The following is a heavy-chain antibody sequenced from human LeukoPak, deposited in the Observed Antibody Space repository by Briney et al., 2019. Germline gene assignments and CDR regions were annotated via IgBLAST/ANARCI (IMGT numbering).Heavy chain of an antibody. Sequence: PGGSLRLSCAASGFTFSSYAMSWVRQAPGKGLEWVSAISGSGGSTYYADSVKGRFTIPRDNSKNTLYLQMNSLRAEDTAVYYCAKDDAVLWFGELSSWGQGTLVTVSS. D-gene: IGHD3-10*01. V-gene: IGHV3-23*01. CDR2: ISGSGGST. J-gene: IGHJ4*02. CDR1: GFTFSSYA. CDR3: AKDDAVLWFGELSS.